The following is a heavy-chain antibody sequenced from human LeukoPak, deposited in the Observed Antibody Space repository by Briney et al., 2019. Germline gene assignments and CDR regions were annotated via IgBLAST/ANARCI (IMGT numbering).Heavy chain of an antibody. J-gene: IGHJ4*02. CDR2: INPDSGIT. CDR3: ARGWSGY. CDR1: GYTFADYY. D-gene: IGHD2-8*01. Sequence: GASVKVSCKASGYTFADYYIHWVRQAPGQGLEWMGWINPDSGITNYSQEFQGRVTMTRDTSITTAYMEVGRLTSDDTAVYYCARGWSGYWGQGTLVTVSS. V-gene: IGHV1-2*02.